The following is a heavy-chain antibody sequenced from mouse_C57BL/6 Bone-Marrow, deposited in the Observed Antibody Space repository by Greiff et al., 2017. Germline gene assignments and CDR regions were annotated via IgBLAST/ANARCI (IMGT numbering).Heavy chain of an antibody. CDR2: IDPSDSYT. J-gene: IGHJ3*01. Sequence: QVQLQQPGAELVKPGASVKLSCKASGYTFTSYWMQWVKQRPGQGLEWIGAIDPSDSYTNYNQKFKGKATLTVDTSSSTAYMQLSSLTSEDSAVYYCARGRLRRGAWFAYWGQGTLVTVSA. V-gene: IGHV1-50*01. CDR3: ARGRLRRGAWFAY. CDR1: GYTFTSYW. D-gene: IGHD2-4*01.